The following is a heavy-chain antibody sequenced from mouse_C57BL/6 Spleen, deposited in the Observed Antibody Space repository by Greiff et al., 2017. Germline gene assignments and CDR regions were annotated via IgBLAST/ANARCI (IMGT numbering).Heavy chain of an antibody. CDR1: GYTFTSYW. D-gene: IGHD2-4*01. J-gene: IGHJ2*01. Sequence: QVQLQQPGAELVRPGSSVTLSCKASGYTFTSYWMHWVQQRPIQGLELIGNIDPSDSETHYNQKFKDKATLTVDKSSSTAYMQLRSLTSEDSAVYYCARADYDEVFDYWGQGTTLTVSS. CDR3: ARADYDEVFDY. V-gene: IGHV1-52*01. CDR2: IDPSDSET.